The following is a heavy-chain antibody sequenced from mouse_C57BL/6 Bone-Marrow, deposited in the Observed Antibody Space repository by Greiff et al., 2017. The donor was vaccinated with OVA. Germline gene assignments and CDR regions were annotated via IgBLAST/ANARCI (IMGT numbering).Heavy chain of an antibody. J-gene: IGHJ4*01. CDR1: GFTFSSYG. Sequence: EVMLVESGGDLVKPGGSLKLSCAASGFTFSSYGMSWVRQTPDKRLEWVATISSGGSYTYYPDSVKGRFTISRDNAKNTLYLQMSSLKSEDTAMYYCARHVSNYGYYAMDYWGQGTSVTVSS. D-gene: IGHD2-5*01. V-gene: IGHV5-6*01. CDR3: ARHVSNYGYYAMDY. CDR2: ISSGGSYT.